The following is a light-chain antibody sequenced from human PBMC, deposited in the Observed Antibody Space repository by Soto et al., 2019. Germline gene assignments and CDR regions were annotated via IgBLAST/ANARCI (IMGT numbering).Light chain of an antibody. CDR2: GAS. CDR1: QSVGSNY. Sequence: EFVLTQSPGTLSLSPGERATLSCRASQSVGSNYLAWYQQKPGQAPRLLIYGASTRATGIPARFSGSGSGTEFTLTISSLQSEDFAVYYCQQRGDWPPITFGQGTRLEIK. J-gene: IGKJ5*01. CDR3: QQRGDWPPIT. V-gene: IGKV3D-20*02.